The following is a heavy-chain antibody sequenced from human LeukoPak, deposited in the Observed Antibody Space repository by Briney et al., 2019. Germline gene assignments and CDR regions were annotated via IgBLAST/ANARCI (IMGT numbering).Heavy chain of an antibody. D-gene: IGHD6-13*01. Sequence: PSETLSLTCAVYGGSLSGYYWSWIRQPPGKGLEWIGEINHSGSTNYNPSLKSRVTISVDTSKNQFSLKLSSVTAADTAVYYCARSEPYSSSWYRGIDYWGQGTLVTVSS. J-gene: IGHJ4*02. CDR1: GGSLSGYY. V-gene: IGHV4-34*01. CDR3: ARSEPYSSSWYRGIDY. CDR2: INHSGST.